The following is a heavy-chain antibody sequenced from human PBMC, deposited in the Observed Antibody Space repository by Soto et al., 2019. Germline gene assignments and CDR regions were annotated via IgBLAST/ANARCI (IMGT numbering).Heavy chain of an antibody. D-gene: IGHD2-15*01. Sequence: PGGSLRLSCAASGFTFSSYSMNWSRQAPGKEKEWVSYISSSSTTKYYADSVKGRFTISRDNAKNSLYLQMNSLRAEDTAVYYCARDGCSGSNCLNWFDPWGQGTLVNVS. CDR3: ARDGCSGSNCLNWFDP. CDR1: GFTFSSYS. J-gene: IGHJ5*02. CDR2: ISSSSTTK. V-gene: IGHV3-48*01.